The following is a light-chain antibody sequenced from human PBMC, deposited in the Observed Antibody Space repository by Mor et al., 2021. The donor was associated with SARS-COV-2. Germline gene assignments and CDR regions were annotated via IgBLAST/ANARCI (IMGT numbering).Light chain of an antibody. V-gene: IGKV1-39*01. CDR3: EETYSTFSVT. CDR2: TGS. Sequence: ASQNIANFLNWYHQKPGKAPKLLIYTGSRLQTGVPSRFSGGGSETDYSLTINNLQPEDSGTYYCEETYSTFSVTFG. CDR1: QNIANF. J-gene: IGKJ5*01.